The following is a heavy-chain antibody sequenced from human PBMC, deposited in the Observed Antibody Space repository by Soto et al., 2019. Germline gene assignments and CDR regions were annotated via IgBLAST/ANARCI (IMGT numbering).Heavy chain of an antibody. CDR3: ERVLTPFDP. J-gene: IGHJ5*02. V-gene: IGHV1-18*01. CDR1: GYTFTSYG. CDR2: INAYNGNT. Sequence: QVQLLQSGAEVKKPGASVKVSCKASGYTFTSYGISWVRQAPGQGLEWMGWINAYNGNTNYARKLQGRVTMSTVTSTYTAYRQLRRLRSDDTAVYYCERVLTPFDPWGQGTMVTVSS. D-gene: IGHD7-27*01.